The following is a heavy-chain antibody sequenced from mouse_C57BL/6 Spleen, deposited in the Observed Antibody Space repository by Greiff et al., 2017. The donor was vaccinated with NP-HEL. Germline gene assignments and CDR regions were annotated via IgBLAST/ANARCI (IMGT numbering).Heavy chain of an antibody. V-gene: IGHV1-80*01. J-gene: IGHJ4*01. CDR2: IYPGDGDT. Sequence: VQGVESGAELVKPGASVKISCKASGYAFSSYWMNWVKQRPGKGLEWIGQIYPGDGDTNYNGKFKGKATLTADKSSSTAYMQLSSLTSEDSAVYFCTKSYYYGSGLYAMDYWGQGTSVTVSS. CDR3: TKSYYYGSGLYAMDY. CDR1: GYAFSSYW. D-gene: IGHD1-1*01.